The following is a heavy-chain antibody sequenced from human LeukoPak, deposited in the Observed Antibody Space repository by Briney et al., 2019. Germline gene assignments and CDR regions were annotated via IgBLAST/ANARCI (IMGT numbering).Heavy chain of an antibody. CDR3: AGVRSTVGWRSFDY. CDR1: GGFISSSSYY. CDR2: IYYSGST. V-gene: IGHV4-39*07. J-gene: IGHJ4*02. D-gene: IGHD4-23*01. Sequence: PSETLSLTYTVSGGFISSSSYYWGWIRQPPGKGLEWIGSIYYSGSTYYSPSLKSRVTISVDTPKNQFSLKLSSVTAADTAVYYCAGVRSTVGWRSFDYWGQGTLVTVSS.